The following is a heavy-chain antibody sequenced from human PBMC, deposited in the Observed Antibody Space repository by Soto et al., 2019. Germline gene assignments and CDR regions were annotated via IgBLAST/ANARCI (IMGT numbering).Heavy chain of an antibody. V-gene: IGHV1-69*01. J-gene: IGHJ3*01. Sequence: QVQLIQSEAEVQKPGSSVRVSCTASGGIFGSHVFSWVRQAPGQRLEWVGGFIPIFRTLTYTEKFQARVRIAADESTNTVYLDLSSLTSEDTAVYYCVRDRRIYYSDPHDEFVASDYEVWGQGTMVSVSS. CDR2: FIPIFRTL. CDR3: VRDRRIYYSDPHDEFVASDYEV. CDR1: GGIFGSHV. D-gene: IGHD3-22*01.